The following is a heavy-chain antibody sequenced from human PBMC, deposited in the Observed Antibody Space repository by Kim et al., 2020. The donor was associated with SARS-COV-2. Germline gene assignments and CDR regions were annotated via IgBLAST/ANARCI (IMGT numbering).Heavy chain of an antibody. CDR1: GFSFSDYG. D-gene: IGHD3-3*01. V-gene: IGHV3-30*18. J-gene: IGHJ6*02. CDR2: ISYDGNKR. Sequence: GGSLRLSCAASGFSFSDYGMHWVRQAPGKGLEWVADISYDGNKRYYADSVKGRFTISRDESRNTVYLQMNSLRREDTAVYYCTKGPDIWYFEVVDGDYIMDDWGQGTTVSVSS. CDR3: TKGPDIWYFEVVDGDYIMDD.